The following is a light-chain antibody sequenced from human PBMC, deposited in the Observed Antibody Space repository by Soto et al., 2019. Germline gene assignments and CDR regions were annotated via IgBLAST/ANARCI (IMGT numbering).Light chain of an antibody. J-gene: IGKJ2*01. CDR2: DAS. Sequence: AIQMTQSPSSLSASAGDRVTIACRASQGIGSDLGWYQQKAGKAPKLLIYDASSLQSGVPSRFHGSGSGTYFTRTSSSRQPEDFATYYCLQDRSYPYTLGQPTTLDIK. V-gene: IGKV1-6*01. CDR3: LQDRSYPYT. CDR1: QGIGSD.